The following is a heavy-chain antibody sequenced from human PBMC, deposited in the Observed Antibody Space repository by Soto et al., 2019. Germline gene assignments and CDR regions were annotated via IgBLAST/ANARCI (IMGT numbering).Heavy chain of an antibody. CDR3: ARDINSGYSGSSYYYYYYMDV. CDR2: INPSGGST. V-gene: IGHV1-46*03. CDR1: GYTFTSYD. D-gene: IGHD5-12*01. Sequence: GASVKVSCKASGYTFTSYDMHWVRQAPGQGLEWMGIINPSGGSTSYAQNFQGRVTMTRDTSTSTVYMELSSLRSEDTAVYYCARDINSGYSGSSYYYYYYMDVWGKGTTVTVSS. J-gene: IGHJ6*03.